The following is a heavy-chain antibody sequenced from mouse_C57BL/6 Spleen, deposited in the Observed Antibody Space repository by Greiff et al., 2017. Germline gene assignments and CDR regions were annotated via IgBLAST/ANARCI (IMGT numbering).Heavy chain of an antibody. Sequence: VQLQESGAELVRPGASVTLSCKASGYTFTDYEMHWVKQTPVHGLEWIGAIDPETGGTAYNQKFKGKAILTADKSSSTAYMELRSLTSEDSAVYYCHSKGAMDYWGQGTSVTVSS. D-gene: IGHD2-5*01. CDR1: GYTFTDYE. J-gene: IGHJ4*01. CDR3: HSKGAMDY. CDR2: IDPETGGT. V-gene: IGHV1-15*01.